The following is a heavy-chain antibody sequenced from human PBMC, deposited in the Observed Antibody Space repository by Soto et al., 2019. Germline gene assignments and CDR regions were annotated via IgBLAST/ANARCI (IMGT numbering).Heavy chain of an antibody. CDR1: GDSIRSYY. CDR3: VRGGIAGHWFDP. D-gene: IGHD2-21*01. J-gene: IGHJ5*02. Sequence: SETLSLTCTVSGDSIRSYYWSWIRQPPGKGLEWIGHMYHSGSTLYTPSLRGRLTLSADTSRNQLSLHLTSVTAADTAVYYCVRGGIAGHWFDPWGQGILVTVSS. CDR2: MYHSGST. V-gene: IGHV4-59*12.